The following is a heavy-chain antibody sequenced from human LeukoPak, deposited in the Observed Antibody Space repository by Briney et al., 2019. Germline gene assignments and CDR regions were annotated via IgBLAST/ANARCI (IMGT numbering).Heavy chain of an antibody. D-gene: IGHD3-9*01. CDR1: GGTFSSYA. CDR3: ARLADILTGYFDY. CDR2: IIPIFGTA. V-gene: IGHV1-69*06. Sequence: SVKVSCKASGGTFSSYAISWVRQAPGQGLEWMGGIIPIFGTANYAQKFQGRVTITAEKSTSTAYMELSSLRSEDTAVYYCARLADILTGYFDYWGQGTLVTVSS. J-gene: IGHJ4*02.